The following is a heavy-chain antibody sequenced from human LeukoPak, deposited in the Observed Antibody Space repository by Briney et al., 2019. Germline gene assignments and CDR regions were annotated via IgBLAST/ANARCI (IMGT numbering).Heavy chain of an antibody. CDR2: ISGSGGST. D-gene: IGHD5-12*01. CDR1: GFTFSSYA. CDR3: ATRYRGYDVWWFDY. V-gene: IGHV3-23*01. Sequence: GGSLRLSCAASGFTFSSYAMSWVRQAPGKGLEWVSAISGSGGSTYYADSVKGRFTISRDNSKNTLYLQMNSLRAEDTAVYYCATRYRGYDVWWFDYWGQGTLVTVSS. J-gene: IGHJ4*02.